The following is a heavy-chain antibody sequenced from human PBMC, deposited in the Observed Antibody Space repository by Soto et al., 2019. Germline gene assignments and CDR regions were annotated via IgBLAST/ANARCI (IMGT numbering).Heavy chain of an antibody. CDR1: GFTFSSYS. CDR3: GRPRNVLLRFGELYFDY. CDR2: ISSSGSYI. Sequence: GGSLRLSCAASGFTFSSYSMNWVRQAPGKGLEWVSSISSSGSYIYYADSVKGRFTISRDNAKNSLYLQMNSLRAEDTAVYYCGRPRNVLLRFGELYFDYWGQGILVTVSS. V-gene: IGHV3-21*01. D-gene: IGHD3-10*01. J-gene: IGHJ4*02.